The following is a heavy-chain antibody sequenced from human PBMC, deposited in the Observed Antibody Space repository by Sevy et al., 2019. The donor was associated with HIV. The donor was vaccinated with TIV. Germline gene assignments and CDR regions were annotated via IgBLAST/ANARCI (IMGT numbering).Heavy chain of an antibody. J-gene: IGHJ4*02. CDR1: GFTFSSYA. CDR3: AKDRDRRSWYGGDFFDY. CDR2: ISGSGVST. Sequence: GGSLRLSCAASGFTFSSYAMSWVRQAPGKGLEWVSAISGSGVSTYHADSVKGRFTISRDNSKNTLSLQMNSLRAEDTAVYYFAKDRDRRSWYGGDFFDYWGQGTLVTVSS. V-gene: IGHV3-23*01. D-gene: IGHD6-13*01.